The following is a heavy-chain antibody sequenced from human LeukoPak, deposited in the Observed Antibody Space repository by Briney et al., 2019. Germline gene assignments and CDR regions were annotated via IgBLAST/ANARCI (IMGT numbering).Heavy chain of an antibody. CDR3: TTYESFAFDY. D-gene: IGHD5-12*01. Sequence: GGSLRLSCAAAGFTLSNAWMSWVRQAPGKGLEWVGRIKSKTDGGTTDYAAPGKGRFTISRDDSKNTLYLQMNSLKTEDTGVYYRTTYESFAFDYWGQGTLVTVSS. CDR1: GFTLSNAW. J-gene: IGHJ4*02. CDR2: IKSKTDGGTT. V-gene: IGHV3-15*01.